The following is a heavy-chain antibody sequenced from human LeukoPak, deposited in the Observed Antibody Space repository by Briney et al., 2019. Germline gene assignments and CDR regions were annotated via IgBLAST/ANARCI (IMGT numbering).Heavy chain of an antibody. J-gene: IGHJ5*02. V-gene: IGHV3-23*01. D-gene: IGHD4-17*01. CDR1: GFTFSSFA. CDR3: TKDPNGAYVGAFDP. CDR2: ITGRHGPT. Sequence: QSGGSLRLSCAASGFTFSSFAMTCVRQAPGKGLECVSSITGRHGPTYNTDSVKGRFTISRDNYQNTLYLHMNSLRAEATAVYYCTKDPNGAYVGAFDPWGQGTLVTVSS.